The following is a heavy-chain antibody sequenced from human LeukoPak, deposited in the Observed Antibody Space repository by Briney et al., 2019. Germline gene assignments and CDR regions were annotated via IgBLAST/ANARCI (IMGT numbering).Heavy chain of an antibody. Sequence: GGSLRLSCAASGFTFSDYYMSWIRQAPGKGLEWVSYISSSSSYTNYADSVKGRFTISRDNAKNSLYLQMNSLRGEDTAVYYCASIAVAAPQDYWGQGTLVTVSS. CDR3: ASIAVAAPQDY. CDR2: ISSSSSYT. V-gene: IGHV3-11*06. CDR1: GFTFSDYY. J-gene: IGHJ4*02. D-gene: IGHD6-19*01.